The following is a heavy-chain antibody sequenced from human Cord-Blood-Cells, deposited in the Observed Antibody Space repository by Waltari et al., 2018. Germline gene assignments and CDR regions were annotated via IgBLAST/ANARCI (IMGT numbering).Heavy chain of an antibody. V-gene: IGHV2-5*01. CDR3: AREARIAAHFPSNWFDP. CDR2: IYWNDDK. CDR1: GFSLSTSGVG. D-gene: IGHD6-13*01. J-gene: IGHJ5*02. Sequence: QITLKESGPTLVKPTQTLTLTCTFSGFSLSTSGVGVGWIRQPPGTALEWLELIYWNDDKRYSPSLKSRLTITKDTSKNQVVLTMTNMDPVDTATYYCAREARIAAHFPSNWFDPWGQGTLVTVSS.